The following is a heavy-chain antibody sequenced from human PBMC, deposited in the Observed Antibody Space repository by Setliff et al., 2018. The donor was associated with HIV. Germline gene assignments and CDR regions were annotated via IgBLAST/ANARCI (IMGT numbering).Heavy chain of an antibody. J-gene: IGHJ3*02. D-gene: IGHD6-13*01. V-gene: IGHV5-51*01. Sequence: PGESLKISCKGSGYTFAFHSIAWVRQMPGKGLEWMGIIYPGDSDTRYSPSFQGQVTISADKSISTAYLQWSSLKASDTAMYYCVRPKYSSSFYAFDIWGQGTMVTVSS. CDR1: GYTFAFHS. CDR3: VRPKYSSSFYAFDI. CDR2: IYPGDSDT.